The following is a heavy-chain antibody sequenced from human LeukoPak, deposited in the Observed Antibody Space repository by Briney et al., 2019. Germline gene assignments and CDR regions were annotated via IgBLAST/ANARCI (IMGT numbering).Heavy chain of an antibody. Sequence: ASVKVSCKASGYTLISYDINWVRQATGQGLEWMGWVNPSSGNTGYAQKFQGRVTMTRNTSINTAYMELSSLKSEDTAVYYCARGRPHGVWGKGTAVTVSS. V-gene: IGHV1-8*01. J-gene: IGHJ6*04. CDR2: VNPSSGNT. CDR3: ARGRPHGV. CDR1: GYTLISYD.